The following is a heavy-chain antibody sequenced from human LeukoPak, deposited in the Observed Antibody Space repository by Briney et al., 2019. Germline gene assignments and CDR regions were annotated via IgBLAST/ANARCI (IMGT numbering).Heavy chain of an antibody. D-gene: IGHD4-17*01. CDR2: IHYTGGT. CDR3: RRGTVTTAYFDY. J-gene: IGHJ4*02. CDR1: GGSISNYY. V-gene: IGHV4-59*01. Sequence: SVTLSLTCTVSGGSISNYYWTWIRQSPGKGLEWIGHIHYTGGTNYNPSLKSRVTMSVDTSKKQLSLKLSSVTAADAAIYYCRRGTVTTAYFDYWGQGTLVTVSS.